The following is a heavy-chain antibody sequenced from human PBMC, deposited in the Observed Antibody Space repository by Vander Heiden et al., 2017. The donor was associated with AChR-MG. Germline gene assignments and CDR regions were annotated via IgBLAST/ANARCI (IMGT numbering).Heavy chain of an antibody. CDR1: GFPISTNY. D-gene: IGHD2-21*02. CDR3: ARDLSSTVPLATATYYGMDV. J-gene: IGHJ6*02. V-gene: IGHV3-66*02. CDR2: IHSSGRA. Sequence: EVQLVESGGCLVQPGGSLRLSCAASGFPISTNYISWFRQAPGTGLEWVSIIHSSGRAHYADSVKGRFTISRDDSKNTLYLQMNSLRAEDTAVYYCARDLSSTVPLATATYYGMDVWGQGTTVTVSS.